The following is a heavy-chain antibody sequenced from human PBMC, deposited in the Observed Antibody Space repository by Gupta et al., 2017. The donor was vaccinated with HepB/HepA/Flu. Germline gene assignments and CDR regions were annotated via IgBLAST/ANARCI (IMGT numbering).Heavy chain of an antibody. D-gene: IGHD3-3*01. CDR1: GFTFSNYA. J-gene: IGHJ4*02. CDR2: ISGSGGST. V-gene: IGHV3-23*01. CDR3: AKEDDFWSGYYLDY. Sequence: EVQLLESGGGLVQPGGSLRLSCAASGFTFSNYAMNWFRQAPGKGLEWVSAISGSGGSTYYADSVKGRFTISRDNSKNTLYLQMNSLRAEDTAVYYCAKEDDFWSGYYLDYWGQGTLVTVSS.